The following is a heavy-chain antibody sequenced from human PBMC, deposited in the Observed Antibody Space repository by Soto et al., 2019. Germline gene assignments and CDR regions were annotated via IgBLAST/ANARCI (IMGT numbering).Heavy chain of an antibody. CDR3: ARPDEGGYSSNHQHSFALDV. D-gene: IGHD2-21*01. V-gene: IGHV1-69*01. CDR1: GGTFRSYS. J-gene: IGHJ6*01. CDR2: IIPIFDIT. Sequence: QVQLVQSGAEVKKPGSSVKVSCKASGGTFRSYSISWVRQAPGQGLEWMGGIIPIFDITNYAQKFQGRVTITADESTSTAYMELSSPRSDDPAVYYCARPDEGGYSSNHQHSFALDVW.